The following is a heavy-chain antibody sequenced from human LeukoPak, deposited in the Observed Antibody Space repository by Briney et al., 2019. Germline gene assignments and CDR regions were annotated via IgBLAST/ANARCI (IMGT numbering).Heavy chain of an antibody. Sequence: SVKVSCKASGGTFSSYAISWVRQAPGQGLEWMGGIIPIFGTANYAQTFQGRVTITADESTSTAYMELSSLRSEDTAVYYRASALRYGELLPFDYWGQGTLVTVSS. CDR1: GGTFSSYA. J-gene: IGHJ4*02. CDR3: ASALRYGELLPFDY. CDR2: IIPIFGTA. V-gene: IGHV1-69*13. D-gene: IGHD3-10*01.